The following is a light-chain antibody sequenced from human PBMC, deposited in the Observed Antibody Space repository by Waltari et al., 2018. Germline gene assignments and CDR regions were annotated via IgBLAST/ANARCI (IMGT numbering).Light chain of an antibody. CDR2: AAS. CDR1: QDINSF. V-gene: IGKV1-9*01. J-gene: IGKJ4*01. Sequence: IQLTQSPYSLSASVGARVTITCRASQDINSFLAWYQQKPEKAPKVLIYAASTLQSGVPSRFSGSGSGTEFTLTISSLQPEDFATYYCQHFKSYPLTFGGGTKVEIK. CDR3: QHFKSYPLT.